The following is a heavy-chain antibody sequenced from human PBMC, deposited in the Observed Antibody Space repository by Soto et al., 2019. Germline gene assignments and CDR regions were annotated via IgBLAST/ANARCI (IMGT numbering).Heavy chain of an antibody. CDR2: VRSKTNSYTT. CDR3: ARDKLGGGFDY. V-gene: IGHV3-72*01. CDR1: GFRFSDHY. Sequence: EVQLVESGGGLVQPGGSLRLSCAASGFRFSDHYMDWVHQAPGKGLEWVGRVRSKTNSYTTEYAASVKGRFTVSRDDSENSVYLQMNSLKTEDTAVYYCARDKLGGGFDYWGQGTLVTVSS. D-gene: IGHD1-26*01. J-gene: IGHJ4*02.